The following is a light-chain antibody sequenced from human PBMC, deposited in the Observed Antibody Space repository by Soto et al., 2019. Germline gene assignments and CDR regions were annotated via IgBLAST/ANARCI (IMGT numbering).Light chain of an antibody. CDR3: QQYNSN. CDR2: DVS. CDR1: QSINNW. J-gene: IGKJ4*01. Sequence: IQMTQSPSTVSASVGDRVTITCRASQSINNWLAWYQQKPGKAPKLLIYDVSSLGSGVPSRFSGGGSGAEFTLTISSLQPDDCATYYCQQYNSNFGGGTRVEIK. V-gene: IGKV1-5*01.